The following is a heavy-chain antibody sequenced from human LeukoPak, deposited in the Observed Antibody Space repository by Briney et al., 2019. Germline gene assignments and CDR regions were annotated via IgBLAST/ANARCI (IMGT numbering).Heavy chain of an antibody. CDR1: GYTFTSYA. V-gene: IGHV7-4-1*02. CDR3: ARDLHTVLTPRNWFDP. Sequence: GASVKVSCKASGYTFTSYAMNWVRQAPGQGLEWMGWINTNTGNPTYAQGFTGRFVFSLDTSVSTAYLQISSLKAEDTAVYYCARDLHTVLTPRNWFDPWGQGTLVTVSS. CDR2: INTNTGNP. J-gene: IGHJ5*02. D-gene: IGHD4-23*01.